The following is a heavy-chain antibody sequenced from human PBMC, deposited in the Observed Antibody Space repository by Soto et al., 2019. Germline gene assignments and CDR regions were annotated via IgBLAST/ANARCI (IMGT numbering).Heavy chain of an antibody. CDR1: GFTFSSYW. D-gene: IGHD5-12*01. J-gene: IGHJ6*02. CDR2: INSDGSST. V-gene: IGHV3-74*01. Sequence: EVQLVESGGGLVQPGGSLRLSCAASGFTFSSYWMHWVRQAPGKGLVWVSRINSDGSSTSYADSVKGRFTISRDNAKNTLYLQMNRLRAEDTAVYYCARGGWLQFGYYYYGMDVWGQGTTVTVSS. CDR3: ARGGWLQFGYYYYGMDV.